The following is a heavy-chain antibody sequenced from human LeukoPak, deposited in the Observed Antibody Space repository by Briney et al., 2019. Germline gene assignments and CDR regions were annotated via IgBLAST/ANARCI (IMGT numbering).Heavy chain of an antibody. D-gene: IGHD2-15*01. J-gene: IGHJ3*02. Sequence: ASVKVSCKASGYTFTSYAMNWVRQAPGQGLEWMGWINTNTGNPTYAQGFTGRFVFSLDTSVSTAYLQISSLKAEDTAVYYCARGWVVVAVAFKGAFDIWGQGTMVTVSS. CDR3: ARGWVVVAVAFKGAFDI. V-gene: IGHV7-4-1*02. CDR2: INTNTGNP. CDR1: GYTFTSYA.